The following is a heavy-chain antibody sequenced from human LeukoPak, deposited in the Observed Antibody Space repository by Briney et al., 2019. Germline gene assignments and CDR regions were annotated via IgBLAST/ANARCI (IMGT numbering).Heavy chain of an antibody. CDR2: ISGSGGST. Sequence: PGGSLRLSCAASGFTFSSYAMSWVRQAPGKGLEWVSAISGSGGSTYYADSVKGRFTISRDNSRNTLYLQMNSLRAEDTAVYYCASPTGSNYDFWSGYYYYWGQGTLVTVSS. V-gene: IGHV3-23*01. CDR3: ASPTGSNYDFWSGYYYY. J-gene: IGHJ4*02. D-gene: IGHD3-3*01. CDR1: GFTFSSYA.